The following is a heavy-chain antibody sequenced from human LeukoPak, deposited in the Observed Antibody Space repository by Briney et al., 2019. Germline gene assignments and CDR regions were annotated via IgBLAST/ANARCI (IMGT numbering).Heavy chain of an antibody. Sequence: SGTLSLTCAVSGGSISSSNWWSWVRQPPGKGLEWIGEIYHSGSTNYNPSLKSRVTISVDKYKNQFSLKLSSVTAADTDVYYCARDDKLWFGDRRNAFDIWGQGTMVTVSS. D-gene: IGHD3-10*01. CDR2: IYHSGST. CDR3: ARDDKLWFGDRRNAFDI. V-gene: IGHV4-4*02. CDR1: GGSISSSNW. J-gene: IGHJ3*02.